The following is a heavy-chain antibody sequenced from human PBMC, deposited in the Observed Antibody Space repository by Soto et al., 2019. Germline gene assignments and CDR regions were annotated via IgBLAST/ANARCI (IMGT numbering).Heavy chain of an antibody. J-gene: IGHJ3*02. Sequence: SETLSLTCTVSGGSIRSGDYYWSWIRQPPGKGLEWIGYIHYSGSTDYNPSLTSRVTVSLDTSKNQVSLKLSSATAADTAVYYCGRARHGGWFAFEMWCPGTMFTV. CDR2: IHYSGST. CDR1: GGSIRSGDYY. V-gene: IGHV4-30-4*01. CDR3: GRARHGGWFAFEM. D-gene: IGHD2-15*01.